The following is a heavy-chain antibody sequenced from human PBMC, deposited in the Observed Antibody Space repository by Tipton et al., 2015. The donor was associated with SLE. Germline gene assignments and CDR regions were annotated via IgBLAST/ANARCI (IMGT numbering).Heavy chain of an antibody. CDR3: ARVPLTIFGVIIVYYFDY. D-gene: IGHD3-3*01. J-gene: IGHJ4*02. CDR1: GGSFSGYY. V-gene: IGHV4-34*01. Sequence: LRLSCAVYGGSFSGYYWSWIRQPPGKGLEWIGEINHSGSTNYNPSLKSRVTISVDTSKNQFSLKLSSVTAADTAVYYCARVPLTIFGVIIVYYFDYWGQGTLVTVSS. CDR2: INHSGST.